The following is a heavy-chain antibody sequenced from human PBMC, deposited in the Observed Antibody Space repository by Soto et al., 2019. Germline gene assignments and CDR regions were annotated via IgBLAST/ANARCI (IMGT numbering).Heavy chain of an antibody. CDR1: GGSISSGGYS. J-gene: IGHJ6*02. CDR2: TYQSGSA. V-gene: IGHV4-30-2*06. CDR3: ARDYYGMDV. Sequence: SSETLSLTCTVSGGSISSGGYSWTWIRQSPGKGLEWIGYTYQSGSAYYNPSLKSRVTISVDRSKNQFSLNLTSVTAADTAVYYCARDYYGMDVWGQGTTVTVSS.